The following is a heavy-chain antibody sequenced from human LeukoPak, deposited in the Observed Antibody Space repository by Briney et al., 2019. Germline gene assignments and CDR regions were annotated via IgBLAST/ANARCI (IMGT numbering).Heavy chain of an antibody. V-gene: IGHV3-30*18. D-gene: IGHD2-21*01. Sequence: PGGSLRLSCAASGFTFSSYAMHWVRQARGKGLEWVAVISYDGSNKYYADSVKGRFTISRDNSKNTLYLQMNSLRAEDTAVYYCAKWLGGEDFDLWGRGTLVTVSS. J-gene: IGHJ2*01. CDR3: AKWLGGEDFDL. CDR1: GFTFSSYA. CDR2: ISYDGSNK.